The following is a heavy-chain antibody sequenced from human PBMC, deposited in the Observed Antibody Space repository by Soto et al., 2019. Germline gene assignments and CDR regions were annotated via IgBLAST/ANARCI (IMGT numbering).Heavy chain of an antibody. D-gene: IGHD3-9*01. J-gene: IGHJ4*02. CDR2: IYYSGST. Sequence: SETLSLTCTVSGGSISSGDYYWSWIRQPPGKGLEWIGYIYYSGSTYYNPSLKSRVTISVDTSKNQFSLKLSSVTAADTAVYYCARGHYDILTGPPPLDYWGQGTLVTVSS. CDR3: ARGHYDILTGPPPLDY. V-gene: IGHV4-30-4*01. CDR1: GGSISSGDYY.